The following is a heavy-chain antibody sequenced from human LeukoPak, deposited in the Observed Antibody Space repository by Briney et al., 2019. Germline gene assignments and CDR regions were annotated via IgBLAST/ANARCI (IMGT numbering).Heavy chain of an antibody. CDR2: IIPIFGTA. CDR1: GGTFSSYA. Sequence: SVKVSRKASGGTFSSYAISWVRQAPGQGLEWMGRIIPIFGTANYAQKFQGRVTITTDESTSTAYMELSSLRSEDTAVYYCAREDIVVVVAASHFDYWGQGTLVTVSS. V-gene: IGHV1-69*05. J-gene: IGHJ4*02. CDR3: AREDIVVVVAASHFDY. D-gene: IGHD2-15*01.